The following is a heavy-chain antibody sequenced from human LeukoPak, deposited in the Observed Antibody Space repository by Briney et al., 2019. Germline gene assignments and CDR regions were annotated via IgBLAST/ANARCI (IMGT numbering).Heavy chain of an antibody. CDR3: ARDRIKSGSYYFDY. CDR1: AFTFSDYS. D-gene: IGHD1-26*01. J-gene: IGHJ4*02. Sequence: GGSLRPSCAASAFTFSDYSMNWVRQAPGKGLEWVSYISGRSSTIYYADSVKGRFTISRDNAKNLMYLQMNSLRAEDTAVYYCARDRIKSGSYYFDYWGQGTLVTSPQ. V-gene: IGHV3-48*01. CDR2: ISGRSSTI.